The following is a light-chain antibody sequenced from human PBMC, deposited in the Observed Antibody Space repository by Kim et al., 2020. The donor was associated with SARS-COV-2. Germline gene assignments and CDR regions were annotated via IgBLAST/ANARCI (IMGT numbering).Light chain of an antibody. J-gene: IGKJ2*01. V-gene: IGKV3-15*01. CDR3: QQYNNWPPYT. CDR2: GAS. Sequence: VAPGESATRSCRASQSVSSNLAWYQQKPGQAPRLLINGASTRATGIPARFSGSGSGTEFTLTISSLQSEDFAVYYCQQYNNWPPYTFGQGTKLEI. CDR1: QSVSSN.